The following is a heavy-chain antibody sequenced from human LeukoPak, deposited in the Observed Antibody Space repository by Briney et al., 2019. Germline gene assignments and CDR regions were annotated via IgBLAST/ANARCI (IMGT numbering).Heavy chain of an antibody. CDR1: GYTFTGYY. J-gene: IGHJ6*03. CDR3: ARDGGSRRPNYYYYYYMDV. Sequence: GASVKVSCKASGYTFTGYYMHWVRQAPGQGLEWMGWINPNSGGTNYAQKFQGRVTITADESTSTAYMELSSLRSEDTAVYYCARDGGSRRPNYYYYYYMDVWGKGTTVTVSS. D-gene: IGHD2-15*01. CDR2: INPNSGGT. V-gene: IGHV1-2*02.